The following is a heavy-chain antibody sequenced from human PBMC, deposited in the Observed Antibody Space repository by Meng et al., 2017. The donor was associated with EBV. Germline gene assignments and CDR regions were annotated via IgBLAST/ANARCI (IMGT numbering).Heavy chain of an antibody. CDR1: GGSVNNESYY. V-gene: IGHV4-61*01. CDR3: ARGDYTNYPRWFDP. D-gene: IGHD4-11*01. CDR2: IYYTGST. Sequence: QVQLQESGPGLVKPSGXXXXXRXVSGGSVNNESYYWGWIRQPPGKGLEYIGYIYYTGSTNSNSSLKSRVTISLDKSKNQFSLKLTSLTAADTAIYYCARGDYTNYPRWFDPWGQGTLVTVSS. J-gene: IGHJ5*02.